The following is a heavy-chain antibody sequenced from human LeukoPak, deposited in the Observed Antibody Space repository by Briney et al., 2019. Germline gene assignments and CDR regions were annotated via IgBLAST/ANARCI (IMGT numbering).Heavy chain of an antibody. CDR2: INHSGST. CDR3: ARGLWGSGSQAPDRFDY. J-gene: IGHJ4*02. Sequence: RTSETLSLTCAVYGGSFSGYYWSWIRQPPGKGLEWIGEINHSGSTNYNPSLKSRVTISVDTSKNQFSLKLSSVTAADTAVYYCARGLWGSGSQAPDRFDYWGQGTLVTVSS. D-gene: IGHD3-10*01. V-gene: IGHV4-34*01. CDR1: GGSFSGYY.